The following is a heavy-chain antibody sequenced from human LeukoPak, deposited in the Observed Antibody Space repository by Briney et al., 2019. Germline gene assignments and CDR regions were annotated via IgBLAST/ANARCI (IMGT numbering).Heavy chain of an antibody. J-gene: IGHJ6*02. CDR2: ISSSSSYI. CDR3: ASFCSSTSCYRMDV. V-gene: IGHV3-21*01. D-gene: IGHD2-2*01. CDR1: GFTFSNYA. Sequence: GGSLRLSCAASGFTFSNYAINWVRQAPGKGLEWVSSISSSSSYIYYADSVKGRFTISRDNPKNSLYLQMNSLRAEDTAVYYCASFCSSTSCYRMDVWDQGTTVTVSS.